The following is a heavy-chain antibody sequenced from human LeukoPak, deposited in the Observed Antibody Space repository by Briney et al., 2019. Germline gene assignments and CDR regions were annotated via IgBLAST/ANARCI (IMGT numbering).Heavy chain of an antibody. Sequence: PGGSLRLSCAASGFTFSSYWMSWVRQAPGKGLEWVANIKQDGSEKYYVDSVKGRFTISRDNAKNSLYLQMNSLRAEDTAVYYCARDSGLLWFGEVPSKFDYWGQGTLVTVSS. V-gene: IGHV3-7*01. D-gene: IGHD3-10*01. J-gene: IGHJ4*02. CDR3: ARDSGLLWFGEVPSKFDY. CDR2: IKQDGSEK. CDR1: GFTFSSYW.